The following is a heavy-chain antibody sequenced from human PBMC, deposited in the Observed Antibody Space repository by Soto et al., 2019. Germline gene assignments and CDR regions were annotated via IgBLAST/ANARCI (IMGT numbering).Heavy chain of an antibody. D-gene: IGHD3-22*01. Sequence: QVQLQESGPGLVKPSGTLSLTCAVSGGSISSSNWWSWVRQPPGKGLEWIGEIYHSGSTNYNPSLKSRVTISVDKSKNQFSLKLSSVTAADTAVYYCARVGDYYDSSRYYALDYWGQGTLVTVSS. CDR3: ARVGDYYDSSRYYALDY. CDR2: IYHSGST. CDR1: GGSISSSNW. J-gene: IGHJ4*02. V-gene: IGHV4-4*02.